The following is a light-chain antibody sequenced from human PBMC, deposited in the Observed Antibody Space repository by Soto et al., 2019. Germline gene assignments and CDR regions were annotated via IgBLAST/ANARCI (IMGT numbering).Light chain of an antibody. J-gene: IGKJ1*01. CDR3: QHYNTYSTWT. CDR2: DAS. Sequence: DIQMTPSPSTLSASVGDRVTITCRASQSISSWLSWYQQKPGKAPKLLIYDASSLQSGVPSRFSGSGSGTEFTLTISGLQPDDFATYYCQHYNTYSTWTFGRGTKVDIK. CDR1: QSISSW. V-gene: IGKV1-5*01.